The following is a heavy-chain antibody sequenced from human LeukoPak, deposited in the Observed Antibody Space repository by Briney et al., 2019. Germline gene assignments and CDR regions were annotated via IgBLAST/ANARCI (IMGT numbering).Heavy chain of an antibody. D-gene: IGHD2/OR15-2a*01. J-gene: IGHJ4*02. CDR2: IHNDAATT. CDR3: AKGKGGTSFNYCFDY. Sequence: GGSLRLSCAASGFGFGAYAMIWVRQAPGKGLEWVSLIHNDAATTYYADSVRGRFTVSRDNSKNTLYLEMNSLRAEDTAVYYCAKGKGGTSFNYCFDYWGQGTPVSASS. CDR1: GFGFGAYA. V-gene: IGHV3-23*03.